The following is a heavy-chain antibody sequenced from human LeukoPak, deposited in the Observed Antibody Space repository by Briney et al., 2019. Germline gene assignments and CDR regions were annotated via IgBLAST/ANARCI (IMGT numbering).Heavy chain of an antibody. CDR3: ARNPPSEYCSGGSCKFFDS. D-gene: IGHD2-15*01. V-gene: IGHV3-7*01. J-gene: IGHJ4*02. CDR2: IKPDASDK. CDR1: GFTFSSYG. Sequence: GGTLRLSCAASGFTFSSYGMSWVRQAPGKGLEWVANIKPDASDKYYVDSAKGRFTISRDNAKNSLSLHMNSLRVEDTAVYYCARNPPSEYCSGGSCKFFDSWGQGTLVTVSS.